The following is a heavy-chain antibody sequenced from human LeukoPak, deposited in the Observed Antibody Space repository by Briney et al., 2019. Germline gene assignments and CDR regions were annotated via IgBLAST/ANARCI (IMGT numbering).Heavy chain of an antibody. D-gene: IGHD3-10*01. J-gene: IGHJ5*02. CDR3: ARSLWFGELAFDP. V-gene: IGHV1-18*01. CDR1: GYTFTNYG. CDR2: INANNGNT. Sequence: SVKVSCKASGYTFTNYGITWVRQAPGQGLEWVGWINANNGNTNYARNLQGRVTMTRDTSTSTAYMELRSLRSDDTAVYYCARSLWFGELAFDPWGQGTLVTVSS.